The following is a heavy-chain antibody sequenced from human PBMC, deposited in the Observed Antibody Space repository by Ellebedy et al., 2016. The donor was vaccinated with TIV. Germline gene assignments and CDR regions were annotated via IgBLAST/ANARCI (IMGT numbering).Heavy chain of an antibody. Sequence: AASVKVSCKASGYTFTSYGFSWVRQAPGRGFEWMGWISTYNGNTYYAQKLQGRVTMTTEPSTSTAYMELRSLRADDTAVYYCARDGEWYLPTVYYGMDVWGQGTTVTVSS. J-gene: IGHJ6*02. D-gene: IGHD3-3*01. CDR2: ISTYNGNT. CDR1: GYTFTSYG. CDR3: ARDGEWYLPTVYYGMDV. V-gene: IGHV1-18*04.